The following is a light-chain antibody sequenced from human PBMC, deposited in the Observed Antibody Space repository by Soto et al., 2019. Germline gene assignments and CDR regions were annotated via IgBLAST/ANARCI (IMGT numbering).Light chain of an antibody. CDR2: AAS. CDR1: QGISNY. Sequence: DIQMTQSPSSLSAFVGDRVTFTCRASQGISNYLAWYQQKPGKVPKLLIYAASTLQSGVPSRFSGGGSGTDFTRTINSLQPEDVATYYCQKYNSSPYTFRKGTKLDI. V-gene: IGKV1-27*01. J-gene: IGKJ2*01. CDR3: QKYNSSPYT.